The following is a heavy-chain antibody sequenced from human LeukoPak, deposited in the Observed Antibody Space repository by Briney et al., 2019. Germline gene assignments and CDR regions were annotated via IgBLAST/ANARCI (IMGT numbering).Heavy chain of an antibody. CDR3: AREGSTGYYYCDY. V-gene: IGHV1-18*01. CDR2: ISAYNGNT. J-gene: IGHJ4*02. CDR1: GYTFTSYG. Sequence: GASVKVSCKASGYTFTSYGISWVRQAPGQGLEWMGWISAYNGNTNYAQKLQGRVTMTRDTSTSTIYMELSSLRSEDTAVYYCAREGSTGYYYCDYWGQGTLVTVSS. D-gene: IGHD3-22*01.